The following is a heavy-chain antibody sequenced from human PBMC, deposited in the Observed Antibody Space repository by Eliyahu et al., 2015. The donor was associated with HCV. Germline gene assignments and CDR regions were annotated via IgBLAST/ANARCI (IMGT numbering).Heavy chain of an antibody. D-gene: IGHD6-13*01. Sequence: QLQLQESGPGLVKPSETLSLTCTVSGGSISSSSYYXGWIRQPPGKGLEWIGSIYYXXSTYYXPSLKSRVTISVDTSKNQFSLKLSSVTAADTAVYYCARVLYSSSSGDYYYGMDVWGQGTTVTVSS. CDR2: IYYXXST. J-gene: IGHJ6*02. CDR3: ARVLYSSSSGDYYYGMDV. CDR1: GGSISSSSYY. V-gene: IGHV4-39*01.